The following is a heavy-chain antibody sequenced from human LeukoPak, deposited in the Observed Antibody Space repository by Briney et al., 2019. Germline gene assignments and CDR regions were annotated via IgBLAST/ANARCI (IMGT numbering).Heavy chain of an antibody. D-gene: IGHD6-19*01. CDR2: ISGSGST. Sequence: GGSLRLSCAAPGFTFSSYAMSWVRQAPGKGLEWVSAISGSGSTYYADSVKGRFTISRDNSKNTLFLQMNSLRAEDTAVYYCAKSLAVAGEPYFDYWGQGTLVTVSS. V-gene: IGHV3-23*01. CDR1: GFTFSSYA. J-gene: IGHJ4*02. CDR3: AKSLAVAGEPYFDY.